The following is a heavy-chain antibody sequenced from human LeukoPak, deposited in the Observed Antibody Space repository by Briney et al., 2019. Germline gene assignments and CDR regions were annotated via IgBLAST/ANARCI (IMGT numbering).Heavy chain of an antibody. V-gene: IGHV3-48*01. Sequence: PGGSLRLSCAASGFTLSNYNMNWVRQAPGKGLEWVSYISSSSSTIHYADSVKGRFTISRDNSKNTLSLQMNSLRAEGTAVYYCASGAYWGQGTLVTVSS. CDR2: ISSSSSTI. CDR3: ASGAY. CDR1: GFTLSNYN. J-gene: IGHJ4*02.